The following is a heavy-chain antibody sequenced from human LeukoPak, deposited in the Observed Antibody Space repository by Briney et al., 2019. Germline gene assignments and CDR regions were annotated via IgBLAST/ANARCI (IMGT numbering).Heavy chain of an antibody. D-gene: IGHD6-19*01. CDR2: IYPGDSDT. CDR1: GYSFTNYW. CDR3: ARASGDDAFDI. Sequence: GESLKISCKGSGYSFTNYWIGWVRQMPGKGLEWMGIIYPGDSDTRYSPSFQGQVTMSAGKSISTAYLQWSSLKASDTAMYYCARASGDDAFDIWGQGTMVTVSS. V-gene: IGHV5-51*01. J-gene: IGHJ3*02.